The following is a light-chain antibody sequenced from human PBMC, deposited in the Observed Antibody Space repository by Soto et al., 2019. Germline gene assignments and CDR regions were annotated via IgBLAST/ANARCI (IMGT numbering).Light chain of an antibody. CDR2: GAS. Sequence: EIVMTQSPATLSVSPGETASLSCRASQSVSSSYLAWYQQKPGQAPRLLMYGASSRATGIPDRFRGSGSGTDFTLTISRLEHEDFAVYYCQQYTGPPTTFGQGTRLEIK. CDR3: QQYTGPPTT. J-gene: IGKJ5*01. CDR1: QSVSSSY. V-gene: IGKV3-20*01.